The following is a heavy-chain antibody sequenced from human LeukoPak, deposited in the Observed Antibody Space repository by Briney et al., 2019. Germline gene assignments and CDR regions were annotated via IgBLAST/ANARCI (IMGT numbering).Heavy chain of an antibody. J-gene: IGHJ3*02. CDR2: IIPILGIA. CDR3: ARSPHSARYAFDI. V-gene: IGHV1-69*04. Sequence: ASVKVSCKASGGTFSSYAISWVRQAPGQGLEWMGRIIPILGIANYAQKFQGRVTITADKSTSTAYTELSSLRSEDTAVYYCARSPHSARYAFDIWGQGTMVTVSS. D-gene: IGHD3-10*01. CDR1: GGTFSSYA.